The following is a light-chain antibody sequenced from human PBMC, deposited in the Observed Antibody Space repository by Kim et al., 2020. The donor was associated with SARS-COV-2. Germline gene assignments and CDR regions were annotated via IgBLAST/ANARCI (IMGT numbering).Light chain of an antibody. CDR3: CSYAGDKIYV. J-gene: IGLJ1*01. Sequence: QSALTQPRSVSGSPGQSVTISCTGTNSDVGGYNYVSWYQQYPGKPPKLIIYDVNKRPSGVPDRFSGSKSGNTASLTISGLQPEDESDYYCCSYAGDKIYVLELGPRSPS. CDR2: DVN. V-gene: IGLV2-11*01. CDR1: NSDVGGYNY.